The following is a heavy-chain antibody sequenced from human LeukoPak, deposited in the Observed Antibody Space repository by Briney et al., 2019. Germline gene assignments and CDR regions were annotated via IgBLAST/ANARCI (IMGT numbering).Heavy chain of an antibody. D-gene: IGHD3-22*01. CDR2: IYPGDSDT. Sequence: GESLKISCKGSGYSFTSYWIGWVRQMPGKGLEWMGIIYPGDSDTRYSPSFQGQVTISADKSISTAYLQWSSLKASDTAMYYCATFETSYYDSSGYFGYWGQGTLVTVSS. J-gene: IGHJ4*02. CDR1: GYSFTSYW. V-gene: IGHV5-51*01. CDR3: ATFETSYYDSSGYFGY.